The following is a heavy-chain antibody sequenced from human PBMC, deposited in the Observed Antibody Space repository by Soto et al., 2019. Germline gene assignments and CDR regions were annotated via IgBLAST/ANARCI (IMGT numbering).Heavy chain of an antibody. CDR2: MNSEGSNT. V-gene: IGHV3-74*01. Sequence: EVQLVESGGALVQPGGSLRLSCAASGFTFSNYWMHWVRQAPGKGLVWISRMNSEGSNTVYADAVKGRFTISRDNAKNTPYLQMNSLRVEDTAVYDCATSKGCVSNGPTTYWGQGTLVTVSS. CDR3: ATSKGCVSNGPTTY. D-gene: IGHD1-26*01. J-gene: IGHJ4*02. CDR1: GFTFSNYW.